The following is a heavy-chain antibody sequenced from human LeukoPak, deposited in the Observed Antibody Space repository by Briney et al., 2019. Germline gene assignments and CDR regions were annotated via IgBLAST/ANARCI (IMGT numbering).Heavy chain of an antibody. Sequence: EGSLRLSCAASGFTFSSYAMSWVRQAPGKGLEWVSAISGSGDSTYYADSVKGRFTISRDNPKNTLYLQLNSLRGEDTAVYYCAIVSFGIGARYWGQGTLVTVSS. CDR1: GFTFSSYA. J-gene: IGHJ4*02. CDR2: ISGSGDST. D-gene: IGHD6-6*01. V-gene: IGHV3-23*01. CDR3: AIVSFGIGARY.